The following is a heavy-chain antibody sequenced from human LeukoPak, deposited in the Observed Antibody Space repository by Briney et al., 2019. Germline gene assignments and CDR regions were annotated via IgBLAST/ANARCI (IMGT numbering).Heavy chain of an antibody. CDR1: GGSFSGYY. J-gene: IGHJ4*02. V-gene: IGHV4-34*01. CDR3: ARALLALKVRLDFDY. CDR2: INHSGST. D-gene: IGHD6-25*01. Sequence: PSETLSLTCAVYGGSFSGYYWSWIRQPPGKGLEWIGEINHSGSTNYNPSLKSRVTISVDTSENQFSLKLSSVTAADTAVYYCARALLALKVRLDFDYWGQGTLVTVSS.